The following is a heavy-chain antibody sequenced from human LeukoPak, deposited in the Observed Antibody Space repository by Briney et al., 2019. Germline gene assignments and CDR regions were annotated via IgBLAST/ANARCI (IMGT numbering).Heavy chain of an antibody. J-gene: IGHJ2*01. V-gene: IGHV1-18*01. Sequence: ASVKASCKASGYTFTSYGISWVRQAPGQGLEWMGWISAYNGNTNYAQKLQGRVTMTTDTSTSTAYMELRSLRSDDTAVYYCARGVHGDYRWYFDLWGRGTLVTVSS. CDR1: GYTFTSYG. CDR2: ISAYNGNT. CDR3: ARGVHGDYRWYFDL. D-gene: IGHD4-17*01.